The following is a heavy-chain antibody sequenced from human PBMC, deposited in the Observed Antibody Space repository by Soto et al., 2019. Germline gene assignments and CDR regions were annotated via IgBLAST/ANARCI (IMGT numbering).Heavy chain of an antibody. CDR2: ISDDGSTA. V-gene: IGHV3-74*01. CDR3: ARGPRVSSTGTGAH. D-gene: IGHD1-1*01. J-gene: IGHJ4*02. CDR1: GFTFSAYW. Sequence: GGSLRLSCSVSGFTFSAYWMHWVRQVPGKGLTWVSRISDDGSTATYADSVKGLFVISRDNAKNSLYLEMNTLRADDSGLYYCARGPRVSSTGTGAHWGRGTLVTV.